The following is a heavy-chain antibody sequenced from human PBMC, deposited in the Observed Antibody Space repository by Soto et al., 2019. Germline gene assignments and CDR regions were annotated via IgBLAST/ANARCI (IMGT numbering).Heavy chain of an antibody. CDR1: GYSFTSYW. V-gene: IGHV5-10-1*01. Sequence: GESLKISCNGSGYSFTSYWISWVRQMPGKGLEWMGRIDPSDSYTNYSPSFQGHVTISADKSISTAYLQWSSLKASDTAMYYCARRSDSTSNYYYYGMDVWGQGTKVTVSS. CDR2: IDPSDSYT. CDR3: ARRSDSTSNYYYYGMDV. D-gene: IGHD2-21*01. J-gene: IGHJ6*02.